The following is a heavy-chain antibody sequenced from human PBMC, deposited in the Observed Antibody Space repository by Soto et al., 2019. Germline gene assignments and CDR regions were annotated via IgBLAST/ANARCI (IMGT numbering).Heavy chain of an antibody. J-gene: IGHJ4*02. CDR3: ARGSGFGESSLDY. CDR1: GYTFTSYG. D-gene: IGHD3-10*01. V-gene: IGHV1-18*04. Sequence: ASVKVSCKASGYTFTSYGISWVRQAPGQGLEWMGWVSTYNGNTNYAQKVQGRVTMTTDTSTSTAYMELRSLTSDDTAVYYCARGSGFGESSLDYWGRGALVPVSS. CDR2: VSTYNGNT.